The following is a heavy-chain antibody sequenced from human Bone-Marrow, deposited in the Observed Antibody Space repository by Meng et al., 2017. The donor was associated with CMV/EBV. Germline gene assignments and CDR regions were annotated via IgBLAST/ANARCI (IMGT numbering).Heavy chain of an antibody. CDR3: ARVEESYYYDSSGYSDY. CDR2: ISYDGSNK. D-gene: IGHD3-22*01. Sequence: GESLKISCAASGFTFSSYAMHWVRQAPGKGLEWVAVISYDGSNKYYADSVKGRFTISRDNSKNTLYLQMNSLRAEDTAVYYCARVEESYYYDSSGYSDYWGQGPRVTCCS. CDR1: GFTFSSYA. J-gene: IGHJ4*02. V-gene: IGHV3-30-3*01.